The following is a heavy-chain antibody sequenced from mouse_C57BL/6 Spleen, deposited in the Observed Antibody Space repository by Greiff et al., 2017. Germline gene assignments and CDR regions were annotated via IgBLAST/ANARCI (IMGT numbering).Heavy chain of an antibody. D-gene: IGHD3-1*01. CDR3: ARCSVLFYARDY. Sequence: EVKLMESGPGMVKPSQSLSLTCTVTGYSITSCYDRHWIRNFPGSQLEWVGFIRYSGSTNYNPSLKSRISITHDTSKNHFFLKLKSVTTEDTATYYCARCSVLFYARDYWGQGTSVTVSS. CDR2: IRYSGST. V-gene: IGHV3-1*01. J-gene: IGHJ4*01. CDR1: GYSITSCYD.